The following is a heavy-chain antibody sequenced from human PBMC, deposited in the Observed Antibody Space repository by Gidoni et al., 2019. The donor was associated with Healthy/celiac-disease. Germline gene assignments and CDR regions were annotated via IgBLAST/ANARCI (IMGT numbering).Heavy chain of an antibody. Sequence: QVQRVQSRAEVEKPRASVKVSCKASGGTFSSYAISWVRQAPGQGLEWMGGIIPIFGTANSAQKFQGRVTITSDKSTSTAYMELSSLSSDDTAVYYCARDHVDCYKVWGQGTLVTVSS. V-gene: IGHV1-69*06. CDR2: IIPIFGTA. CDR3: ARDHVDCYKV. D-gene: IGHD2-21*01. J-gene: IGHJ4*02. CDR1: GGTFSSYA.